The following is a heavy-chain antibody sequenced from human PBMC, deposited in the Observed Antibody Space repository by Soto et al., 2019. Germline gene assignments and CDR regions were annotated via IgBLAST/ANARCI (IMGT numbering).Heavy chain of an antibody. CDR3: AREGVRGMDV. J-gene: IGHJ4*02. V-gene: IGHV1-69*13. D-gene: IGHD6-13*01. CDR2: IIPNFGNT. Sequence: ASVKVSCKASGGTFSNYAITWVRQAPGQGLEWMGWIIPNFGNTDYAQKFQGRVTMTADDSTSTAYMELSSLRSDDTAVYYCAREGVRGMDVWGQGTLVTVSS. CDR1: GGTFSNYA.